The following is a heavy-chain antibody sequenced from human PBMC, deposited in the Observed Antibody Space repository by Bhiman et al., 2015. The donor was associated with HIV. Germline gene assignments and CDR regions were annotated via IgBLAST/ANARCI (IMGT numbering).Heavy chain of an antibody. CDR1: GFTFSSYS. V-gene: IGHV3-21*02. CDR2: ISSSSRYI. CDR3: ATYNGDYGSEYYGY. J-gene: IGHJ4*02. D-gene: IGHD4-17*01. Sequence: EVQLVESGGGLVKPGGSLRLSCAASGFTFSSYSMNWVRQAPGKGLAWVSSISSSSRYINYADSVQGRFTISRDNSKNTLSLQMNSLRAEDTAVYYCATYNGDYGSEYYGYWGQGTLVTVSS.